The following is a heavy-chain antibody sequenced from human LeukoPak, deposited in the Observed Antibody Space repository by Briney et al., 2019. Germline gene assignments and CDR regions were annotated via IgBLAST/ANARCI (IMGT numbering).Heavy chain of an antibody. CDR1: GFTFDDDA. J-gene: IGHJ4*02. Sequence: GGSLRVSCAASGFTFDDDAMHCVRQAPGKGLEWVSGISWNSGSIGYADSVKGRFTISRDNAKNSLYLQMNSLRAEDTALYYCAKATIPPYCSGGSCYLYYFRYWGQGTLVTVSS. CDR3: AKATIPPYCSGGSCYLYYFRY. D-gene: IGHD2-15*01. CDR2: ISWNSGSI. V-gene: IGHV3-9*01.